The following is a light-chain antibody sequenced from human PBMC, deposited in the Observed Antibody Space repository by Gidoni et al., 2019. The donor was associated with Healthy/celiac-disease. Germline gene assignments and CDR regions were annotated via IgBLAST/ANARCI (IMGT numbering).Light chain of an antibody. CDR2: EVS. Sequence: QSALTQPASVSGSPGQSITISCTGTSSDVGGYNYVSWYQQHPGKAPKLMIYEVSNRPSGVSNRFSGSKSGNKASLTISGLQAEDEADYYCSSYTSSSTLPCVFGGGTKLTVL. CDR3: SSYTSSSTLPCV. CDR1: SSDVGGYNY. V-gene: IGLV2-14*01. J-gene: IGLJ3*02.